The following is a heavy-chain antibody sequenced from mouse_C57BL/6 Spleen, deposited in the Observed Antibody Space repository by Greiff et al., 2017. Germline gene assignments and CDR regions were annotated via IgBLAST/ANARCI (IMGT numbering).Heavy chain of an antibody. CDR1: GYTFTSYW. V-gene: IGHV1-59*01. Sequence: QVQLKQPGAELVRPGTSVKLSCKASGYTFTSYWMHWVNQRPGQGLEWIGVIDPSDSYTNYNQKFKGKATLTVDTSSSTAYMQLSSLTSEDSAVYYCARSPLWLRRVDYWGQGTTLTVSS. J-gene: IGHJ2*01. D-gene: IGHD2-2*01. CDR2: IDPSDSYT. CDR3: ARSPLWLRRVDY.